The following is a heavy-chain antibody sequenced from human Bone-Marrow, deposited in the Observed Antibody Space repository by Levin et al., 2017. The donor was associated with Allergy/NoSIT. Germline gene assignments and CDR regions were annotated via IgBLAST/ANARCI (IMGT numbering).Heavy chain of an antibody. CDR3: ARDYFGSGTYYHNEGGIDT. CDR1: GYSFMTYG. J-gene: IGHJ5*02. V-gene: IGHV1-18*01. CDR2: ISTRDHER. Sequence: KSGGSLRLSCKTSGYSFMTYGISWLRQDPGQGLEWMGWISTRDHERHLSPKFQGRLTLTTDTSTSTAYMELGSLRSDDTAVYYWARDYFGSGTYYHNEGGIDTWGQGTQVTVSS. D-gene: IGHD3-10*01.